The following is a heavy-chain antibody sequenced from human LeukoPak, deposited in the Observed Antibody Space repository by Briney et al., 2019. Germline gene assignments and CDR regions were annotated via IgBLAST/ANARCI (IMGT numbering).Heavy chain of an antibody. V-gene: IGHV1-46*01. J-gene: IGHJ4*02. CDR1: GYTFTSYY. CDR2: INPSGGST. D-gene: IGHD3-10*01. Sequence: ASVKVSCKASGYTFTSYYMHWVRQALGQGLEWMGIINPSGGSTSYAQKFQGRVTMTRDMSTSTVYMELSSLRSDDTAVYYCARDLQDLSGNYWGQGTLVTVSS. CDR3: ARDLQDLSGNY.